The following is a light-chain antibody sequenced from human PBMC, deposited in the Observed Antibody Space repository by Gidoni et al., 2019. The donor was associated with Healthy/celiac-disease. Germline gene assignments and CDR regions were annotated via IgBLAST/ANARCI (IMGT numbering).Light chain of an antibody. CDR1: SSDVGSYNY. CDR3: CSYAGSYTRV. V-gene: IGLV2-11*01. J-gene: IGLJ2*01. CDR2: DVS. Sequence: QSALTQPRSVSGSPGHSVTISCTGTSSDVGSYNYVSWYQQHPGKAPKLMIYDVSTRPTGVPDRFSGSKSGKTAFLTISGLQAEDEADYYCCSYAGSYTRVFGGGTKLTVL.